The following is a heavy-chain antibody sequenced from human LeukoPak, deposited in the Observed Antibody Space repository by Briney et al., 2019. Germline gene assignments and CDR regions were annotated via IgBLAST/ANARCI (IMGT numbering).Heavy chain of an antibody. CDR3: ARDPYGSGSYYYNWFDP. V-gene: IGHV3-30-3*01. CDR1: GFTFSSYA. D-gene: IGHD3-10*01. Sequence: GRSLRLSCAASGFTFSSYAMHWVRQAPGKGLEWVAVISYDGSNKYYADFVKGRFTISRDNSKNTLYLQMNSLRAEDTAVYYCARDPYGSGSYYYNWFDPWGQGTLVTVSS. J-gene: IGHJ5*02. CDR2: ISYDGSNK.